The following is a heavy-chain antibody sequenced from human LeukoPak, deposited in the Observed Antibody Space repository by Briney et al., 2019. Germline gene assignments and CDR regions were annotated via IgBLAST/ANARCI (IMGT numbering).Heavy chain of an antibody. CDR3: ARARADYYGSGPYQAPFDY. V-gene: IGHV1-18*01. Sequence: GASVKVSCKSSGYTFTSYGINWLRQAPGQGLEWMGWITPHNGDTKYAQKFQGRVTMTRDTSTSTVYMELSSLRSEDTAVYYCARARADYYGSGPYQAPFDYWGQGTLVTVSS. J-gene: IGHJ4*02. D-gene: IGHD3-10*01. CDR1: GYTFTSYG. CDR2: ITPHNGDT.